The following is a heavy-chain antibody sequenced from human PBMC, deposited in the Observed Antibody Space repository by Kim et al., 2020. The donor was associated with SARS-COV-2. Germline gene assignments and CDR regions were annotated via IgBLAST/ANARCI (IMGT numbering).Heavy chain of an antibody. D-gene: IGHD3-22*01. Sequence: GGSLRLSCAASGFTFSSYAMSWVRQAPGKGLEWVSAISGSGGSTYYADSVKGRFTISRDNSKNTLYLQMNSLRAEDTAVYYCAKDYYDSSGYYYPHAFDIWGQGTMVTVSS. CDR2: ISGSGGST. CDR1: GFTFSSYA. CDR3: AKDYYDSSGYYYPHAFDI. J-gene: IGHJ3*02. V-gene: IGHV3-23*01.